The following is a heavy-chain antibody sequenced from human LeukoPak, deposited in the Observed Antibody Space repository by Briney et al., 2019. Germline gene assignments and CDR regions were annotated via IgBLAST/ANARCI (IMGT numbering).Heavy chain of an antibody. V-gene: IGHV4-34*01. J-gene: IGHJ3*02. CDR2: IYHSGST. Sequence: PSETLSLTCAVYGGSFSGYYWSWIRQPPGKGLEWIGYIYHSGSTYYNPSLKSRVTISVDRSKNQFSLKLSSVTAADTAVYYCARERKSRAFDIWGQGTMVTVSS. CDR1: GGSFSGYY. CDR3: ARERKSRAFDI.